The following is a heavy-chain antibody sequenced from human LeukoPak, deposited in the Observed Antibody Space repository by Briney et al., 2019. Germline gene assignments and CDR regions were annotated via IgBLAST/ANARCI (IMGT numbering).Heavy chain of an antibody. CDR3: ARNAGYSSSWYFYYYYYYMDV. D-gene: IGHD6-13*01. CDR1: GFTFSSYW. CDR2: IKQDGSEK. J-gene: IGHJ6*03. Sequence: PGGSLRLSCAASGFTFSSYWMSWVRQAPGKGLEWVANIKQDGSEKYYVDSVKGRFTISRDNAKNSLYLQMNSLRAEDTAVYYCARNAGYSSSWYFYYYYYYMDVWGKGTTVTISS. V-gene: IGHV3-7*01.